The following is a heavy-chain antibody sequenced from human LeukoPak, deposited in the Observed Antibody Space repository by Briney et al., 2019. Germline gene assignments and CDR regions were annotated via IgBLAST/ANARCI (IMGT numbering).Heavy chain of an antibody. Sequence: PSETLSLTCAVYSGSFSGYYWSWIRQPPGKGLEWIGEINHSGSTNYNPSLKSRVTISVDTSKNQFSLKLSSVTAADTAVYYCARAQYPVSGWLRYWGQGTLVTVSS. J-gene: IGHJ4*02. CDR1: SGSFSGYY. V-gene: IGHV4-34*01. D-gene: IGHD5-12*01. CDR3: ARAQYPVSGWLRY. CDR2: INHSGST.